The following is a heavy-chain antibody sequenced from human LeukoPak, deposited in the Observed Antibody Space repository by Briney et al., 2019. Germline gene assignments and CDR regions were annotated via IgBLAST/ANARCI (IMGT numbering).Heavy chain of an antibody. CDR1: GYSFGNYG. CDR2: ISVHDGHT. Sequence: SVQVSCKTSGYSFGNYGITWERQAPGQGLEWLGWISVHDGHTNYAEKFQGRVTMTADTSTNTAYMELTSLRSDDTAVYYCARYGCNSLACYEDHWGQGTLVTVSS. J-gene: IGHJ1*01. D-gene: IGHD2-15*01. CDR3: ARYGCNSLACYEDH. V-gene: IGHV1-18*01.